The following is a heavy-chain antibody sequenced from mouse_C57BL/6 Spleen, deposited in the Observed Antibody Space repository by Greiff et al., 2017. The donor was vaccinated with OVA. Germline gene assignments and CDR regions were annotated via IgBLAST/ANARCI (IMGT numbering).Heavy chain of an antibody. Sequence: EVQLVESEGGLVQPGSSMKLSCTASGFTFSDYYMAWVRQVPEKGLEWVANINYDGSSTYYLDSLKSRFIISRDNAKNILYLQMSSLKSEDTATYYCAREGYGNVFAYWGQGTLVTVSA. CDR1: GFTFSDYY. J-gene: IGHJ3*01. V-gene: IGHV5-16*01. CDR2: INYDGSST. D-gene: IGHD2-1*01. CDR3: AREGYGNVFAY.